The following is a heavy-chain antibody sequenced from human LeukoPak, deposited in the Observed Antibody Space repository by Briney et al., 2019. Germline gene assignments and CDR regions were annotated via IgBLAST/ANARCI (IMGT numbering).Heavy chain of an antibody. CDR2: IIPIFGTA. CDR1: GGTFISYA. J-gene: IGHJ4*02. CDR3: ARIAAAGQAMDY. Sequence: ASVKVSCKASGGTFISYAISWVRQAPGQGLEWMGGIIPIFGTANYAQKFQGRVTITADESTSTAYMELSSLRSEDTAVYYCARIAAAGQAMDYWGQGTLVTVSS. D-gene: IGHD6-13*01. V-gene: IGHV1-69*13.